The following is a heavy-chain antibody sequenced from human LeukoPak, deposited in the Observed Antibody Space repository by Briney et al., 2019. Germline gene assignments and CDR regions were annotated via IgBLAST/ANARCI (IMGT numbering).Heavy chain of an antibody. J-gene: IGHJ3*02. CDR1: GYTFTSYD. Sequence: ASVKVSCKASGYTFTSYDINWVRQATGQGLEWMGWMNPNSGNTGYAQKFQGRVTITRNTSISTAYMELSSLRSEDTAVYYCARDLLWSSPDSFDIWGQGTMVTVSS. D-gene: IGHD2-2*01. V-gene: IGHV1-8*03. CDR2: MNPNSGNT. CDR3: ARDLLWSSPDSFDI.